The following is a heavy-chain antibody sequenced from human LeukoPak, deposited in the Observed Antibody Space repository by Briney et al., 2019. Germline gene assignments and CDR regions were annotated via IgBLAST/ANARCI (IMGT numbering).Heavy chain of an antibody. CDR1: GFTFSSYA. CDR3: ARESPESYSSSADY. CDR2: ISYDGSNK. D-gene: IGHD6-13*01. Sequence: PGGSLRLSCAASGFTFSSYAMHWVRQAPGKGLGWVAVISYDGSNKYYADSVKGRFTISRDNSKNTLYLQMNSLRAEDTAVYYCARESPESYSSSADYWGQGTLVTVSS. J-gene: IGHJ4*02. V-gene: IGHV3-30-3*01.